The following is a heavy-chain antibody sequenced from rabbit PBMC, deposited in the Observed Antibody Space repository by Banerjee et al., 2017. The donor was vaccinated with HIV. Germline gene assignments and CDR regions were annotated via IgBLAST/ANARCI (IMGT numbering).Heavy chain of an antibody. V-gene: IGHV1S7*01. CDR1: GIDFSTYG. Sequence: QLVESGGGLVTLGGSLKLSCKASGIDFSTYGVSWVRQAPGRGLEWIAYIYPDYGTTDYASWVNGRFTISSHNAQNTLYLQLNSLTAADTATYFCARAGVATMTIPNFNLWGPGTLVTVS. J-gene: IGHJ4*01. CDR2: IYPDYGTT. CDR3: ARAGVATMTIPNFNL. D-gene: IGHD2-1*01.